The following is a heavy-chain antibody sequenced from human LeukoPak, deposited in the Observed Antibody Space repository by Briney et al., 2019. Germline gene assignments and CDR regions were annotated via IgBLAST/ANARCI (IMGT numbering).Heavy chain of an antibody. CDR3: ARDRGSSWSGWFDP. J-gene: IGHJ5*02. Sequence: SETLSLTCTVSGGSISSYYWSWIRQPPGKGLEGIGYIYYSGSTNYNPSLKSRVTISVDTSKNQFSLKLSSVTAADTAVYYCARDRGSSWSGWFDPWGQGTLVTVSS. V-gene: IGHV4-59*01. D-gene: IGHD6-13*01. CDR1: GGSISSYY. CDR2: IYYSGST.